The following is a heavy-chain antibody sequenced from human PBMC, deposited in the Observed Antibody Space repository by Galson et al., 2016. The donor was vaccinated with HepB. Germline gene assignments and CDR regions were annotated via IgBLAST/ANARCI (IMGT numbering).Heavy chain of an antibody. CDR1: GFTFSNYA. V-gene: IGHV3-23*01. J-gene: IGHJ4*02. CDR3: AKAGSGYSENYFGY. Sequence: SLRLSCEVSGFTFSNYAMTWVRQAPGKGLEWVSVISGGSGSGSIYYTDSVKGRFTISRDRSKNTLSLQMDSLRAEDTAIYYCAKAGSGYSENYFGYWGQGTLVTVSS. CDR2: ISGGSGSGSI. D-gene: IGHD5-12*01.